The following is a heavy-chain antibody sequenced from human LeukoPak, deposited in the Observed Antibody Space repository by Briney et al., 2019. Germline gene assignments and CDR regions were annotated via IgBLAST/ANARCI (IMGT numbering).Heavy chain of an antibody. D-gene: IGHD1-1*01. CDR1: GFTFSRFT. J-gene: IGHJ5*02. CDR3: ARDSERIQIGTTP. V-gene: IGHV3-21*04. Sequence: PGGSLRLSCAASGFTFSRFTMNWVRQAPGKGLEWVSSISSSSSYIYYADLVKGRFTISRDNAKKSLYLQMDSLRAEDTAICYCARDSERIQIGTTPWGHGTLVTVSS. CDR2: ISSSSSYI.